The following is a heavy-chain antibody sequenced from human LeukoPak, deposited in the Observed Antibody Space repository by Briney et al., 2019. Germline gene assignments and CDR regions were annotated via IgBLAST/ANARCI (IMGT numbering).Heavy chain of an antibody. V-gene: IGHV3-64D*09. J-gene: IGHJ4*02. D-gene: IGHD6-19*01. CDR1: GFTFSSYA. CDR3: VKITSSSGGDY. CDR2: ISSNGGST. Sequence: GGSLRLSCSASGFTFSSYAMYWVRQAPGKGLEYVSGISSNGGSTYYADSVKGRFTISRDNSKNTLYLQMSSLRAEDTAVYYCVKITSSSGGDYWGQGALVTVSS.